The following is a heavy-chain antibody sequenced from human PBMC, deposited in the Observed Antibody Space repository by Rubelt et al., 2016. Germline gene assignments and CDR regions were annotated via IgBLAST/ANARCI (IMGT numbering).Heavy chain of an antibody. V-gene: IGHV4-39*01. Sequence: QLQLQESGPGLVKPSETLSLTCTVSGGSISSSSYYWGWIRQPPGKGLEWIGSIYYSGSTYYNPSLKSRVTMSVDPSKNQFSLKLSSVTAADTAVYYCARGRFLEWLPPDYWGQGTLVTVSS. CDR3: ARGRFLEWLPPDY. CDR2: IYYSGST. J-gene: IGHJ4*02. CDR1: GGSISSSSYY. D-gene: IGHD3-3*01.